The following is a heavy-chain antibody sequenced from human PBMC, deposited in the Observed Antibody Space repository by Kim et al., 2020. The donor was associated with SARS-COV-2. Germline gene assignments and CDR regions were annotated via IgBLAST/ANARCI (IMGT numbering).Heavy chain of an antibody. CDR2: INTNTGNP. Sequence: ASVKVSCKASGYTFSSYAMNWVRQAPGQGLEWMGWINTNTGNPTYAQGLTGRCVFSLDTSVSTAYLQISSLKVEDTGVYYCARDSWLTVDWGQGTLVTVSS. CDR1: GYTFSSYA. J-gene: IGHJ4*02. CDR3: ARDSWLTVD. V-gene: IGHV7-4-1*02. D-gene: IGHD6-19*01.